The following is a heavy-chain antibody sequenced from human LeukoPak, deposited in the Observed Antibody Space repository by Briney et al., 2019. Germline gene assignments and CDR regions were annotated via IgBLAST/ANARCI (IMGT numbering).Heavy chain of an antibody. CDR1: SGSISNYY. Sequence: SETLSLTCTVSSGSISNYYWSWIRQPPGKGLEWIGSIYYSGSTYYNPSLKSRVTISVDTSKNQFSLKLSSVTAADTAVYYCARHHALNYEILTGYGYYGMDVWGQGTTVTVSS. J-gene: IGHJ6*02. CDR2: IYYSGST. CDR3: ARHHALNYEILTGYGYYGMDV. D-gene: IGHD3-9*01. V-gene: IGHV4-59*05.